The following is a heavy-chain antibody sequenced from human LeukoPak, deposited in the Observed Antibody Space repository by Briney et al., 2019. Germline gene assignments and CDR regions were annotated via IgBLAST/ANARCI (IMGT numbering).Heavy chain of an antibody. Sequence: SVKVSCEASGGTFSSYAISWVRQAPGQGLEWMGGIIPIFGTANYAQKFQGRVTITADDSTSTAYMELSSLRSEDTAVYYCAREQASVTTPDYWGQGTLVTVSS. D-gene: IGHD4-11*01. CDR1: GGTFSSYA. V-gene: IGHV1-69*01. CDR3: AREQASVTTPDY. J-gene: IGHJ4*02. CDR2: IIPIFGTA.